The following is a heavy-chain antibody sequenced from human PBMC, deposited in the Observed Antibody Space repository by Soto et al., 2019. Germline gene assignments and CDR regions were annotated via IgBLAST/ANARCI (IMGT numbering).Heavy chain of an antibody. Sequence: PGESLRISCRGSGYNYNLHWISWVRQKPGRGLEWMGIIYPGDSDTRYNPSFQGQVTISVDKSINTAYLQWDSLEASDTATYYCARHLRSYDFFQYYYGIDVWGQGHTVTVYS. CDR1: GYNYNLHW. V-gene: IGHV5-51*01. J-gene: IGHJ6*02. CDR2: IYPGDSDT. D-gene: IGHD3-16*01. CDR3: ARHLRSYDFFQYYYGIDV.